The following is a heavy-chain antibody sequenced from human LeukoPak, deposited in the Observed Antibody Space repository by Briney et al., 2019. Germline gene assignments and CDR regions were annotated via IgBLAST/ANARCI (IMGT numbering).Heavy chain of an antibody. J-gene: IGHJ6*02. CDR2: ISYDGSNK. V-gene: IGHV3-30*18. D-gene: IGHD3-10*01. CDR3: AKDGSVRGVMDYYYGMDV. Sequence: PGGSLRLSCAASGSTFSSYWMSWVRQAPGKGLEWVAVISYDGSNKYYADSVKGRFTISRDNSKNTLYLQMNSLRAGDTAVYYCAKDGSVRGVMDYYYGMDVWGQGTTVTVSS. CDR1: GSTFSSYW.